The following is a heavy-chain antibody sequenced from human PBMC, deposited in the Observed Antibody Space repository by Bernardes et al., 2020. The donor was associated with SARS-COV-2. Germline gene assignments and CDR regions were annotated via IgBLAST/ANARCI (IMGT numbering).Heavy chain of an antibody. V-gene: IGHV1-2*02. CDR2: INPNSGVT. Sequence: ASVKVSCKTSGYTFSGYYIHWVRQAPGQGLECMGWINPNSGVTNYAQNFQGRVTMTRDTSISTAYMELSSLTSDDTAVYYCATVVGYSYGGGWFDPWGQGTLVTVSS. CDR1: GYTFSGYY. J-gene: IGHJ5*02. D-gene: IGHD5-18*01. CDR3: ATVVGYSYGGGWFDP.